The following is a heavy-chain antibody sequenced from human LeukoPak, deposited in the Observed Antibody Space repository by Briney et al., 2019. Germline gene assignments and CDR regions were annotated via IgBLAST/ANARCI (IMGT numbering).Heavy chain of an antibody. CDR3: AKLRQDIVVVVAGCFDY. D-gene: IGHD2-15*01. Sequence: GGSLRLSCAASGFTFSSYEMNWVRQAPGKGLEWVSYISSSGSTIYYADSVKGRFTISRDNFKNTLYLQMNSLRAEDTAVYYCAKLRQDIVVVVAGCFDYWGQGTLVTVSS. CDR2: ISSSGSTI. J-gene: IGHJ4*02. V-gene: IGHV3-48*03. CDR1: GFTFSSYE.